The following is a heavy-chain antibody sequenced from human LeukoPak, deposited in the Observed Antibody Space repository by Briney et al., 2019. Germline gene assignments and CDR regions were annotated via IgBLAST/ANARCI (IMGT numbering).Heavy chain of an antibody. CDR3: ARARYCSSTSCYYYYYYYYMDV. V-gene: IGHV4-34*01. Sequence: PSETLSLTCAVYGGSFSGYYWSWIRQPPGKGLEWIGSIYYSGSTYYNPSLKSRVTISVDTSKNQFSLKLSSVTAADTAVYYCARARYCSSTSCYYYYYYYYMDVWGKGTTVTVSS. J-gene: IGHJ6*03. D-gene: IGHD2-2*01. CDR1: GGSFSGYY. CDR2: IYYSGST.